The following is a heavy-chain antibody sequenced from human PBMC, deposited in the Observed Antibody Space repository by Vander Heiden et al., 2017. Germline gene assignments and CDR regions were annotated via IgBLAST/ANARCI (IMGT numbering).Heavy chain of an antibody. D-gene: IGHD3-22*01. Sequence: VQLQVSGAALVKPTQTLSLTCTVSGGSISSGGYYWSWIRQHPGKGLEWIGYIYYSGSTYYNPSLKSRVTISVDTSKNQFSLKLSSVTAADTAVYDCERGDSSGYYSFDYWGQGTLVTVSA. CDR2: IYYSGST. V-gene: IGHV4-31*03. J-gene: IGHJ4*02. CDR1: GGSISSGGYY. CDR3: ERGDSSGYYSFDY.